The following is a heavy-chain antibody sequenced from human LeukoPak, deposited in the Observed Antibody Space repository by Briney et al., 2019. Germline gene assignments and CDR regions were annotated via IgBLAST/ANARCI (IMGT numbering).Heavy chain of an antibody. Sequence: GRSLRLSCAASGFTFSSYNMNWVRQAPGKGLEWVSSISTRGSYIYYADSVKGRFTISRDNAKNSLYLQINSLRAEDTAVYYCARAEVLLWFGESPGAEYFQHWGQGTLVTVSS. V-gene: IGHV3-21*01. J-gene: IGHJ1*01. CDR1: GFTFSSYN. D-gene: IGHD3-10*01. CDR3: ARAEVLLWFGESPGAEYFQH. CDR2: ISTRGSYI.